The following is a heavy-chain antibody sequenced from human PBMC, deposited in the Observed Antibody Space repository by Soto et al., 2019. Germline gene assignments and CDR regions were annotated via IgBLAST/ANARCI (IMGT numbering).Heavy chain of an antibody. J-gene: IGHJ6*02. CDR3: ARCRGIAAAVHIYYYYYYGMDL. Sequence: PSETLSLSCTVSGGSISMYYWSWIRQPPGKGLEWIGYIYYSGSTNYNPPLKSRVTISVDTPKNQFSLKLSSMTAADTDVYYCARCRGIAAAVHIYYYYYYGMDLCCQAATVSV. CDR2: IYYSGST. CDR1: GGSISMYY. D-gene: IGHD6-13*01. V-gene: IGHV4-59*01.